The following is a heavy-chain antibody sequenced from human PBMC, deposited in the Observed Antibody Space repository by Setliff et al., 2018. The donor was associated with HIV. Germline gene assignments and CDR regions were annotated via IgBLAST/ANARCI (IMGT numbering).Heavy chain of an antibody. CDR2: IYGAGSYT. Sequence: PGVSLRLSCAAAGFSFSDFAMSWVRQAPGKGLELVSAIYGAGSYTYYADFVKGRFTISRDNSQNTLYLQMNGLRVEDAAVYYCVKGAPDYDTNPFYYYFYMHVWGKGTTVTVSS. J-gene: IGHJ6*03. V-gene: IGHV3-23*03. CDR3: VKGAPDYDTNPFYYYFYMHV. D-gene: IGHD4-17*01. CDR1: GFSFSDFA.